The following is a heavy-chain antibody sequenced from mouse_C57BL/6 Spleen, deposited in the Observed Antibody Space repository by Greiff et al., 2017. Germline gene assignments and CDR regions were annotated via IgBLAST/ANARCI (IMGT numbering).Heavy chain of an antibody. CDR3: ARGGLITTVVATEYFDV. CDR2: IFPGSGST. CDR1: GYTFTDYY. V-gene: IGHV1-75*01. Sequence: QVQLQQSGPELVKPGASVKISCKASGYTFTDYYINWVKRRPGQGLEWIGWIFPGSGSTYYNEKFKGKATLTVDKSSSTAYMLLSSLTSEDSAVYFCARGGLITTVVATEYFDVWGTGTTGTVSS. D-gene: IGHD1-1*01. J-gene: IGHJ1*03.